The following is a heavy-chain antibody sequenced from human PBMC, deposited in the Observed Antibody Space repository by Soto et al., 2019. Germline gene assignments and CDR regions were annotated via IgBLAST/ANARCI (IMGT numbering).Heavy chain of an antibody. V-gene: IGHV4-31*03. CDR1: GGSISSGGYY. J-gene: IGHJ3*02. CDR3: ARARPVIVVVPGAFDI. D-gene: IGHD3-22*01. CDR2: IYYSGST. Sequence: SETLSLTCTVSGGSISSGGYYWSWIRQHPGKGLEWIGYIYYSGSTYYNPSLKSRVTISVDTSKNQFSLKLSSVTAADTAVYYCARARPVIVVVPGAFDIWGQGTMVTVSS.